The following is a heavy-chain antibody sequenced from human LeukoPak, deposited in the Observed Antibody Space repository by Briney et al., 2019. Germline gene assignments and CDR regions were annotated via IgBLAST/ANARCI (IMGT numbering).Heavy chain of an antibody. V-gene: IGHV3-11*03. Sequence: RGSLRLSCVASGFTFSDHYMNWIRQTPGKGLEWLSYISGSSHDIKYADSVEGRFTVSRDNSKRSLYLEMNSLRVEDTAVYYCVRWAREADVWGQGTQVIVSS. D-gene: IGHD2-15*01. CDR2: ISGSSHDI. J-gene: IGHJ4*02. CDR1: GFTFSDHY. CDR3: VRWAREADV.